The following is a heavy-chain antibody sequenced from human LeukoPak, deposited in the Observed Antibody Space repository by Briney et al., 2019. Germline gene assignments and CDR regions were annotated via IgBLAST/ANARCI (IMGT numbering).Heavy chain of an antibody. CDR3: ARVLSYSSGWYDY. V-gene: IGHV1-2*02. J-gene: IGHJ4*02. Sequence: ASVKVSCKASGYTFTGYYMHWVRQAPGQGLEWMGWINPNSGGTNYAQKFQGRVTMTRDTSISTAYMELSRLRSDDTAVYYCARVLSYSSGWYDYWGQGTLATVSS. CDR2: INPNSGGT. D-gene: IGHD6-19*01. CDR1: GYTFTGYY.